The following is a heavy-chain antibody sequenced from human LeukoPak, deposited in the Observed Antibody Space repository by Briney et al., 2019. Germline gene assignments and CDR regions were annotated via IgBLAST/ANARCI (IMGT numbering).Heavy chain of an antibody. V-gene: IGHV1-18*01. Sequence: ASVKVSCKASGYTFSKYSINWVRQAPGQGLEWMGWISGYNGKTNYAQKLQDRVTMTTDTSTSTAYMELRSLRSDDTAVYYCAATRRSGYVIFDYWGQGTLVTVSS. CDR3: AATRRSGYVIFDY. J-gene: IGHJ4*02. D-gene: IGHD5-12*01. CDR1: GYTFSKYS. CDR2: ISGYNGKT.